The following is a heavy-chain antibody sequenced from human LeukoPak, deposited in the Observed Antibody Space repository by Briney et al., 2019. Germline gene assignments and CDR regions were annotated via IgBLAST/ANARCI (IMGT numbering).Heavy chain of an antibody. CDR2: IYYSGST. CDR3: ASRPLGYSSSWYYFDY. J-gene: IGHJ4*02. V-gene: IGHV4-59*01. Sequence: PSETLSLTCTVSGGSISSYYWSWIRRPPGKGLEWIGYIYYSGSTNYNPSLKSRVTISVDTSKNQFSLKLSSVTAADTAVYYCASRPLGYSSSWYYFDYWGQGTLVTVSS. D-gene: IGHD6-13*01. CDR1: GGSISSYY.